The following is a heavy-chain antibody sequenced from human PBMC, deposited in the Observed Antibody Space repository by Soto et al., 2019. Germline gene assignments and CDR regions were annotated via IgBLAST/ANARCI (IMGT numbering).Heavy chain of an antibody. V-gene: IGHV1-2*04. J-gene: IGHJ3*02. D-gene: IGHD3-10*01. Sequence: ASVKVSCKASGYTFTGYYMHWVRQAPGKGLEWMGWINPNSGGTNYAQKFQGWVTMTRDTSISTAYMELSRLRSDDTAVYYCASSITMVRGVTIDDAFDIWGQGTMVTVSS. CDR2: INPNSGGT. CDR3: ASSITMVRGVTIDDAFDI. CDR1: GYTFTGYY.